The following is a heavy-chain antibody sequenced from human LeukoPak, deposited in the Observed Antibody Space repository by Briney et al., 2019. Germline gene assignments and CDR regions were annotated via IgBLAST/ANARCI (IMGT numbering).Heavy chain of an antibody. Sequence: GGSLRLSCAASGLTFSNYAMSWVRQAPGKGLEWVSGISASGGTTYYADSEKGRFTFSRDNAKNTLYLQMNSLRAEDTAVYYCAKRVSPGVTGGFAFDYWGQGTLVTVSS. J-gene: IGHJ4*02. CDR3: AKRVSPGVTGGFAFDY. V-gene: IGHV3-23*01. D-gene: IGHD2-8*02. CDR2: ISASGGTT. CDR1: GLTFSNYA.